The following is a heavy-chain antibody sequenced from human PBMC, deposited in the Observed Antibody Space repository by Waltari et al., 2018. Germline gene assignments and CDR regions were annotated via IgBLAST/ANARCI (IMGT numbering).Heavy chain of an antibody. CDR1: GFTFNSYA. Sequence: EVQLVESGGGLVQPGGSLRLSCAASGFTFNSYAMHWVRQAPGKGLEYVSAISSNGGSTYYANSVKGRFTISRDNSKNTLYLQMGSLRAEDMAVYYCATSLYYYESSGYPIDYWGQGTLVTVSS. V-gene: IGHV3-64*01. CDR2: ISSNGGST. D-gene: IGHD3-22*01. J-gene: IGHJ4*02. CDR3: ATSLYYYESSGYPIDY.